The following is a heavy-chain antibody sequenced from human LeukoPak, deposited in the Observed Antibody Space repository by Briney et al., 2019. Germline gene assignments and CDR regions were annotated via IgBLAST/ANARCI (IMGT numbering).Heavy chain of an antibody. CDR2: IYYSGRS. CDR1: GGSFGGYY. Sequence: SETLCLTCTVSGGSFGGYYWSWIRQPPGKGLEWIGYIYYSGRSNQNPSLKSRVTISLETSKNQFSLQRSSVTAADTAVDYCARRLSDILTGDAFDIWGQGTMVTVSS. D-gene: IGHD3-9*01. CDR3: ARRLSDILTGDAFDI. V-gene: IGHV4-59*01. J-gene: IGHJ3*02.